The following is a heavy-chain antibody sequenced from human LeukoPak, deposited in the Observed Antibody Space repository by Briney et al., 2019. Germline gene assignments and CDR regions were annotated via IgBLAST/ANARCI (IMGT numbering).Heavy chain of an antibody. CDR3: ARDEATYCSSTSCSRNWCDP. J-gene: IGHJ5*02. D-gene: IGHD2-2*01. CDR1: GYTFTGYY. CDR2: INPNSGGT. Sequence: ASVKVSCKASGYTFTGYYMHWVRQAPGQGLEWMGWINPNSGGTNYEQKFQGRVTMTRDTSISTAYMEQSRLRSDDTAVYYCARDEATYCSSTSCSRNWCDPWGQGTLVTVSS. V-gene: IGHV1-2*02.